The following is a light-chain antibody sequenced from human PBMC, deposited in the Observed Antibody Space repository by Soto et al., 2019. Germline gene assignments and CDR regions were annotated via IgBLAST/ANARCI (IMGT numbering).Light chain of an antibody. CDR3: QQSYRTPHT. CDR1: QSVSSY. V-gene: IGKV3-11*01. Sequence: EIVLTQSPATLSLSPGERATLSCRASQSVSSYLAWYQQKPGQAPRLLIYAASNLLSGVPSRFSGSGSGTNFTLTISSLQPEDFATYYCQQSYRTPHTFGQGTKLETK. J-gene: IGKJ2*01. CDR2: AAS.